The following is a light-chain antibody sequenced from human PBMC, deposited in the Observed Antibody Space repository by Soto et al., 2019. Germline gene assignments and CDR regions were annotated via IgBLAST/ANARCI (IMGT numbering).Light chain of an antibody. Sequence: DIQMTQSPSSLYASVGDRVTITCQASQDISTFLNWYHHRPGKAPNLLIYDASHLQSGVASRFSASGARTDFTFTISSPQPEDVGTYYCQQYDTLSYNFGQGTKLGI. V-gene: IGKV1-33*01. J-gene: IGKJ2*01. CDR2: DAS. CDR3: QQYDTLSYN. CDR1: QDISTF.